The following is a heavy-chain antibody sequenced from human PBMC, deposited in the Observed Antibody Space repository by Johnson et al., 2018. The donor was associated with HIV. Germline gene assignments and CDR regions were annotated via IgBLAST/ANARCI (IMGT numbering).Heavy chain of an antibody. J-gene: IGHJ3*02. CDR3: AKDVKVSAKQDAFDI. CDR2: ISDSGGGT. D-gene: IGHD2-21*01. V-gene: IGHV3-23*04. Sequence: VQLVESGGGLVQPGGSLRLSCAASGFTFSSSSMSWVRQAPGRGLEWVADISDSGGGTHYVDSVKGRFTISRDNSKDTLYLQMNSLRAEDTAVYYCAKDVKVSAKQDAFDIWGQGTMVTVSS. CDR1: GFTFSSSS.